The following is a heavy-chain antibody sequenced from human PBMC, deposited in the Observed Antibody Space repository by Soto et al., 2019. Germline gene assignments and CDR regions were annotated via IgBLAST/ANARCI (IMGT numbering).Heavy chain of an antibody. CDR2: IYWDDDK. Sequence: QITLKESGPTLVKPTQTLTLTCTFSGFSLSTSGVGVGWIRQPPGKTLEWLALIYWDDDKRYSPSLKSRLTIPKDTSKNQVVLTMTNMDPVDTATYYCAHRRRAADPTVFFDYWGQGTLVTVSS. CDR3: AHRRRAADPTVFFDY. J-gene: IGHJ4*02. V-gene: IGHV2-5*02. CDR1: GFSLSTSGVG. D-gene: IGHD4-17*01.